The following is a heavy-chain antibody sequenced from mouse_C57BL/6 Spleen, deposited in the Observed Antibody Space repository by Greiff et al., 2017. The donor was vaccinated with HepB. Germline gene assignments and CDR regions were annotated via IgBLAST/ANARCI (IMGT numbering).Heavy chain of an antibody. Sequence: VQLQQSGAELVRPGTSVKMSCKASGYTFTNYWIGWAKQRPGHGLEWIGDIYPGGGYTNYNEKFKGKATLTADKSSSTAYMQFSSLTSEDSAIYYCARWGYYDGSRYYFDCWGQGTTLTVSS. J-gene: IGHJ2*01. CDR2: IYPGGGYT. CDR3: ARWGYYDGSRYYFDC. V-gene: IGHV1-63*01. D-gene: IGHD2-3*01. CDR1: GYTFTNYW.